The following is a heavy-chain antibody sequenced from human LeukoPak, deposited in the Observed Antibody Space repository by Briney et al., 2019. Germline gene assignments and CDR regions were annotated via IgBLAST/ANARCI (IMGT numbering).Heavy chain of an antibody. Sequence: GGSLRLSCAASGFTFSTFSMSWVRQASGKGLEWVSTISDSGGFTDYADSVKGRFTISRDNSKNTLYLQMNSLRAEDTAVYYCAREATAMVPNFDYWGQGTLVTVSS. V-gene: IGHV3-23*01. D-gene: IGHD5-18*01. CDR3: AREATAMVPNFDY. CDR1: GFTFSTFS. CDR2: ISDSGGFT. J-gene: IGHJ4*02.